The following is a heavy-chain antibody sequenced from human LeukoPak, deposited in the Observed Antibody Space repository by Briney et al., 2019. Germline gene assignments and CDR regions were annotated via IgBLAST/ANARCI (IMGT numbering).Heavy chain of an antibody. J-gene: IGHJ6*02. V-gene: IGHV1-24*01. CDR1: GYSITELS. CDR2: FDPGSGEI. CDR3: ATDRVDYYGMDV. Sequence: ASVKVSCKVSGYSITELSTHWARQAPGKGLEWMGGFDPGSGEIIYEQKFQGRVTMTEDTSTDTAYMELSSLRSEDTAVYYCATDRVDYYGMDVWGQGTTVTVSS.